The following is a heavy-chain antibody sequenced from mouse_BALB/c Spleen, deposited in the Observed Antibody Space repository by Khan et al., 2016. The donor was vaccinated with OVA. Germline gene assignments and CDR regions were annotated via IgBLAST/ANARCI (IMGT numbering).Heavy chain of an antibody. D-gene: IGHD2-14*01. V-gene: IGHV3-2*02. J-gene: IGHJ2*01. CDR2: ISYSGST. CDR3: ACNRFYYRYSFFDY. Sequence: EVQLQESGPGLVKPSQSLSLTCTVTAYSITSDYAWTWIRQFPGNKLEWMGYISYSGSTSYNPSLTSRISITRETSKNQFFLQLISVTTEDTATYYCACNRFYYRYSFFDYWGQGTTLTVAS. CDR1: AYSITSDYA.